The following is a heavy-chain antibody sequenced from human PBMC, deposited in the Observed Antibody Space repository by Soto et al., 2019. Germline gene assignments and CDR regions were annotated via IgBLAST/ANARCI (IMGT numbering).Heavy chain of an antibody. CDR2: VIPVFGTS. CDR1: GDIFTRYS. D-gene: IGHD2-21*02. CDR3: AGAPAGDYYYYYKFDI. Sequence: VRLVQSGAEVKKPGPSVRVSCRAPGDIFTRYSFSWVRQAPGQGLEWMGGVIPVFGTSNYGRKFQGRVTITADRSANTAFLDMSGLRYDDTAVYYCAGAPAGDYYYYYKFDIWGQGTAVTVSS. J-gene: IGHJ6*02. V-gene: IGHV1-69*06.